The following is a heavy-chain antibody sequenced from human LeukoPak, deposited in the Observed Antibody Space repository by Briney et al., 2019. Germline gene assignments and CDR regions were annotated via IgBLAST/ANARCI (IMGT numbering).Heavy chain of an antibody. CDR3: ATDSRYFDTNRYFDP. V-gene: IGHV1-69*04. J-gene: IGHJ5*02. CDR2: IIPILGIA. D-gene: IGHD3-22*01. Sequence: SVKVSCKASGGTFSSYAISWVRQAPGQGLEWMGRIIPILGIANYAQKFQGRVTMTEDTSTNTAYMELSSLTSADTAVYYCATDSRYFDTNRYFDPWGQGTLITVSS. CDR1: GGTFSSYA.